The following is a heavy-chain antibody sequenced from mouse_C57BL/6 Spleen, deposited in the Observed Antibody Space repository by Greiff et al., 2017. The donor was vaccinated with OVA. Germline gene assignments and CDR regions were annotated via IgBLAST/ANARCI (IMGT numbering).Heavy chain of an antibody. CDR1: GYTFTSYG. Sequence: QVQLQQSGAELARPGASVKLSCKASGYTFTSYGISWVKQRTGQGLEWIGEIYPRSGNTSYNEKFKGKATLTADKSSSTAYMELRSLTSEYAAVYFGARWITTVVAGDYWGKGTTLTVSS. V-gene: IGHV1-81*01. D-gene: IGHD1-1*01. J-gene: IGHJ2*01. CDR3: ARWITTVVAGDY. CDR2: IYPRSGNT.